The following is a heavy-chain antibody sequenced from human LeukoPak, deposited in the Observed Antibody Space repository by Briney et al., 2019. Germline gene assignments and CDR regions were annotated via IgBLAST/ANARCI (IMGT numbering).Heavy chain of an antibody. Sequence: SETLSLTCAVYGGSFSGYYWSWIRQPPGKGLEWIGEINHSGSTNYNPSLKSRVTILVDTSKNQFSLKLSSVTAADTAVYYCARRYPSGIAAACTMGGAGYFDYWGQGTLVTVSS. J-gene: IGHJ4*02. D-gene: IGHD6-13*01. CDR1: GGSFSGYY. V-gene: IGHV4-34*01. CDR3: ARRYPSGIAAACTMGGAGYFDY. CDR2: INHSGST.